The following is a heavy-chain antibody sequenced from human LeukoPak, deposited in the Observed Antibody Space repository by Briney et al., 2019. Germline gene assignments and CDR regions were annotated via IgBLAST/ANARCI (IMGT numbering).Heavy chain of an antibody. J-gene: IGHJ5*02. CDR2: VYYSGSL. Sequence: PSETLSLTCSVSGASIDSGARGGYYWAWLRQPPGMGLEWIGSVYYSGSLKYNPSLKGRVSISRDMSKNQFFLNLNSVNATDTAVYYCARRDYAAWFDPWGQGTLVTVSS. D-gene: IGHD4/OR15-4a*01. CDR1: GASIDSGARGGYY. V-gene: IGHV4-39*07. CDR3: ARRDYAAWFDP.